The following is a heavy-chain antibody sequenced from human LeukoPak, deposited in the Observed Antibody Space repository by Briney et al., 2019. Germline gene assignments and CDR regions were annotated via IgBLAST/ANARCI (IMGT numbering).Heavy chain of an antibody. J-gene: IGHJ4*02. CDR3: ARGNILSGYCFDF. Sequence: SETLSLTCAVYGGSISGYYWSWIRQPPGKGLEWVAEIHYTGGTSYNPSLKSRATISIDTSKNQLSLKLSSVTAADTAVYYCARGNILSGYCFDFWGQGALVTVSS. CDR1: GGSISGYY. V-gene: IGHV4-34*01. D-gene: IGHD3-9*01. CDR2: IHYTGGT.